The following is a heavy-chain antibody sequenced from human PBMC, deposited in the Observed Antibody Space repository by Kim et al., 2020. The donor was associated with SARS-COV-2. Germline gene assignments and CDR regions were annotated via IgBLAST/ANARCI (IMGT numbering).Heavy chain of an antibody. D-gene: IGHD2-2*01. CDR3: ATTMGY. J-gene: IGHJ4*02. CDR2: IYYTGTT. Sequence: IYYTGTTYYHPSLKSRVTLSVDTSENQFSLKLISVTAADTAVYYCATTMGYWGQGTLVTVSS. V-gene: IGHV4-39*01.